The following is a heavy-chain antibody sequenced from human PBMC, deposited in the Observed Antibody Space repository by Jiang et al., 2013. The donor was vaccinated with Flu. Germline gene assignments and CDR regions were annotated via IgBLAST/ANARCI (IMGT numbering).Heavy chain of an antibody. V-gene: IGHV4-59*02. CDR1: GGSVSSYY. CDR2: IYYSETA. J-gene: IGHJ5*02. CDR3: ARDLRFIAASGSPGWSDP. Sequence: GLGEAFGDPGPSTCTVSGGSVSSYYWSWVRQPPGKGLEWIGYIYYSETAYYNPSLKSRVTISVDTSKNEFSLKLSSVTAADTAVYYCARDLRFIAASGSPGWSDPWGQGTLVTVSS. D-gene: IGHD6-13*01.